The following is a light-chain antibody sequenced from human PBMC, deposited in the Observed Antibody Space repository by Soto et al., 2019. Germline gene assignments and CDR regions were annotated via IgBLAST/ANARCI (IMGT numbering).Light chain of an antibody. CDR1: QGISSY. J-gene: IGKJ4*01. Sequence: DIQLTQSPSFLSASVGDRVTITCRASQGISSYLAWYQQKPGKAPKLLIYAASTLQSGVPSRFSGSGSGTEFTLTISCLQPEDFATYYCQQLSSFPLTFGGGTKVEIK. CDR3: QQLSSFPLT. CDR2: AAS. V-gene: IGKV1-9*01.